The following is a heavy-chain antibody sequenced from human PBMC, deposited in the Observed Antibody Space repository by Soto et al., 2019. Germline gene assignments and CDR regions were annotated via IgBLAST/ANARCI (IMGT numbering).Heavy chain of an antibody. V-gene: IGHV4-59*01. CDR1: GGSISSYY. J-gene: IGHJ6*02. Sequence: SETLSLTCTVSGGSISSYYWSWIRQPPGKGLEWIGYIYYSGSTNYNPSLKSRVTISVDTSKNQFSLKLSSVTAADTAVYYCARAAATSSVYYYYGMDVWGQGATVTVSS. CDR3: ARAAATSSVYYYYGMDV. D-gene: IGHD2-15*01. CDR2: IYYSGST.